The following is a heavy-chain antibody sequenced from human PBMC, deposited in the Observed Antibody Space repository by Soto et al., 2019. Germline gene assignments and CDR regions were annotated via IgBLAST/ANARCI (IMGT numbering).Heavy chain of an antibody. CDR2: ISDSGDRT. J-gene: IGHJ3*01. D-gene: IGHD3-16*02. V-gene: IGHV3-23*01. CDR3: AKDRGIIVKAGDAFDV. Sequence: AGGSLRLSCASSGFTLSMSAVNWVRQAPGKGLEWVSYISDSGDRTYYADSVKGRFTISRDRSKNTGSLQMDSLRAEDTAVYYCAKDRGIIVKAGDAFDVWGQGTKVTVSS. CDR1: GFTLSMSA.